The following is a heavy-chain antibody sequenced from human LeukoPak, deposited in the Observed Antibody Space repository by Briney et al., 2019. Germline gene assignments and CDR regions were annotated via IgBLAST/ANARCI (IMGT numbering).Heavy chain of an antibody. CDR3: AREEKVKRYYYDSSGYYYFDY. CDR1: GFTFDDYA. CDR2: ISWNSGSI. D-gene: IGHD3-22*01. Sequence: PGGSLRLSCAASGFTFDDYAMHWVRQAPGKGLEWVSGISWNSGSIGYADSVKGRFTISRDNAKNSLYLQMNRLRAEDTAVYYCAREEKVKRYYYDSSGYYYFDYWGQGTLVTVSS. V-gene: IGHV3-9*01. J-gene: IGHJ4*02.